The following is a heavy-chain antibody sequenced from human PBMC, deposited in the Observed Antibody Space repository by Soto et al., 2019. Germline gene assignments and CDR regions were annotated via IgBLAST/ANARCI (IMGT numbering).Heavy chain of an antibody. J-gene: IGHJ4*02. CDR1: GFTVSTYV. V-gene: IGHV3-23*01. CDR2: ITSSGSGDNT. CDR3: AARSGSSDYFDY. D-gene: IGHD1-26*01. Sequence: GGSLRLSCAASGFTVSTYVMSWVRQAPGKGLEWVSSITSSGSGDNTYYADSVKGRFTISRDSSKSTLYLQMNSLRAEDTAVYYCAARSGSSDYFDYCGQGTLLTVSS.